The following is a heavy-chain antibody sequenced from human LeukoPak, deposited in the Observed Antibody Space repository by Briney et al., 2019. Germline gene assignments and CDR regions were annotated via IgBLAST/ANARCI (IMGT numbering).Heavy chain of an antibody. V-gene: IGHV3-7*01. D-gene: IGHD2/OR15-2a*01. CDR2: IRQDGSEK. Sequence: PGGSLRLSCAASQFTFSHYWMSWVRQAPGKGLEWVANIRQDGSEKYYVDSVKGRLTISRDNAKNSLYLQMNSLRAEDTGIYYCARAGYYGDDAFDLWGQGTMVTVSS. CDR3: ARAGYYGDDAFDL. CDR1: QFTFSHYW. J-gene: IGHJ3*01.